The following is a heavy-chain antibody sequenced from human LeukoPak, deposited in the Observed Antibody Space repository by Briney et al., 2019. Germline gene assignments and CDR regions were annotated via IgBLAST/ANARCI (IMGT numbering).Heavy chain of an antibody. CDR2: INLSGGST. J-gene: IGHJ4*02. CDR3: ARWDEYTYGQPQAGSLDY. CDR1: GSTFTSYY. D-gene: IGHD5-18*01. Sequence: ASVKASCKASGSTFTSYYMHWLRQAPGQGLEWMGMINLSGGSTSYAKQFQGRVTMTRETSTSTAYMELSRLSCEDTGVCYCARWDEYTYGQPQAGSLDYWGQGTLVIVSS. V-gene: IGHV1-46*01.